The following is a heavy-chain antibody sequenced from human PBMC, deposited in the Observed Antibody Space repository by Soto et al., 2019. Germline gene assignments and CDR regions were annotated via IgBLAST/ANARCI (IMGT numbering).Heavy chain of an antibody. D-gene: IGHD1-7*01. J-gene: IGHJ4*02. V-gene: IGHV4-4*02. Sequence: KPSETLSLTCAVPGGSFTSNNWWTWVRQPSGQGLEWIGKIYRTGSTNYNPSLKSRVTISLDKSENQFALKVTSLTAADTAVYYCASRDPGTSVDYWGQGTLVTVSS. CDR3: ASRDPGTSVDY. CDR2: IYRTGST. CDR1: GGSFTSNNW.